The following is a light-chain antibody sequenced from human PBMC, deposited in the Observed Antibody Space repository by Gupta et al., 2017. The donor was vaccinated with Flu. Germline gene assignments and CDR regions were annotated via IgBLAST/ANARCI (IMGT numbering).Light chain of an antibody. Sequence: VTLGQPASISCRSSQSRVNSDGNTYLSWLQQRPGQPPRLLVYKSSNRFSGVPDRFSGSGAGTDFTQKISRVEAEDVGVYYCMQGTEFPITFGQGTRLEIK. J-gene: IGKJ5*01. CDR1: QSRVNSDGNTY. V-gene: IGKV2-24*01. CDR3: MQGTEFPIT. CDR2: KSS.